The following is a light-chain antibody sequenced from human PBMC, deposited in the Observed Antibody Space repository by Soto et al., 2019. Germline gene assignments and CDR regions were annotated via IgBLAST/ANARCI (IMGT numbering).Light chain of an antibody. CDR2: NVS. CDR1: SSDVGGYNY. V-gene: IGLV2-14*01. Sequence: QSALTQPASVSGSPGQSITISCTGTSSDVGGYNYVSWYQQHPGKAPKLMIYNVSNRPSGVSNRFSGSKSGNTASLTISGLQAEDEADYYCSSYTGSSAVVFGGGPKLTVL. CDR3: SSYTGSSAVV. J-gene: IGLJ2*01.